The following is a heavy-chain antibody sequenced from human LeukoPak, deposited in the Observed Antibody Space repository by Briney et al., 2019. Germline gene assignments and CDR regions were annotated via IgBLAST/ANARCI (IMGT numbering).Heavy chain of an antibody. J-gene: IGHJ5*02. V-gene: IGHV4-59*01. D-gene: IGHD6-13*01. CDR1: GGSISSYY. Sequence: SETLSLTCTVSGGSISSYYWSWIRQPPAKGREGIGDIYYSGSTNYNPSLQRRVTISVDTSKHQFSLKLSSVTAADTAVYYCARVLAAAGTRWFDPWGQGTLVTVSS. CDR3: ARVLAAAGTRWFDP. CDR2: IYYSGST.